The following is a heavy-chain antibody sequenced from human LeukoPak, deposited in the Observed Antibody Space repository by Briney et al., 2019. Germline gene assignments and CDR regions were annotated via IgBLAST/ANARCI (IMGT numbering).Heavy chain of an antibody. D-gene: IGHD2-21*02. CDR3: AQSGLYCGGDCYYDY. J-gene: IGHJ4*02. Sequence: PSETLSLTCAFYGGSFSGYYWSWIRQPPGKGLEWIGEINHSGSTNYNPSLKSRVTISVDTSKNQFSLKLSSVTAADTAVYYCAQSGLYCGGDCYYDYWGQGTLVTVSS. CDR2: INHSGST. V-gene: IGHV4-34*01. CDR1: GGSFSGYY.